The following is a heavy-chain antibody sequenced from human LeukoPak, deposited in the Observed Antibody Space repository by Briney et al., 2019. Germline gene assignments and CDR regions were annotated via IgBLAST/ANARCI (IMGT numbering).Heavy chain of an antibody. CDR3: SRWGHDNSGYHFDY. D-gene: IGHD3-22*01. Sequence: SETLSLACTVSGGSVSSGRYYWSWIRQPPGKGLEWIGYIYYSGSTNYNPSLKSRVTISVDTSKNQFSLKLNSVTAADTAVYYCSRWGHDNSGYHFDYWGQGILVTVSS. J-gene: IGHJ4*02. CDR1: GGSVSSGRYY. CDR2: IYYSGST. V-gene: IGHV4-61*01.